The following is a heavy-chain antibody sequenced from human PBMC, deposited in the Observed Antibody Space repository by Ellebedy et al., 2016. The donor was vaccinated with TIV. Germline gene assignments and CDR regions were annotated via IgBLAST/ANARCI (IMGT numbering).Heavy chain of an antibody. V-gene: IGHV3-23*01. J-gene: IGHJ5*02. Sequence: GGSLRLXXAASGFTFSSYAMSWVRQAPGKGLEWVSAISGSGGSTYYADSVKGRFTISRDNSKNTLYLQMNSLRTEDTAVYYCAKVVLGDIVVVRGWFDPWGQGTLVTVSS. CDR3: AKVVLGDIVVVRGWFDP. CDR1: GFTFSSYA. D-gene: IGHD2-2*01. CDR2: ISGSGGST.